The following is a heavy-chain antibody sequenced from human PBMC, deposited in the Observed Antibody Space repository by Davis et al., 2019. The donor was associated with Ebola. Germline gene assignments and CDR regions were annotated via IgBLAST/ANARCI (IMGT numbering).Heavy chain of an antibody. CDR1: GGSISSSSYY. V-gene: IGHV4-61*05. Sequence: MPSETLSLTCTISGGSISSSSYYWSWIRQPPGKGLEWIGYIYYSGSTNYNPSLKSRVTISVDTSKTQFSLKLSSVTAADTAVYYCARQSASMGYYFDYWGQGTLVTVSS. CDR2: IYYSGST. D-gene: IGHD2/OR15-2a*01. J-gene: IGHJ4*02. CDR3: ARQSASMGYYFDY.